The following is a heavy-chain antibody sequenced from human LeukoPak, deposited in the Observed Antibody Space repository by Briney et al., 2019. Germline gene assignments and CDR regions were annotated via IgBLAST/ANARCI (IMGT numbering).Heavy chain of an antibody. J-gene: IGHJ4*02. V-gene: IGHV3-30*03. CDR2: ISYDGSKK. CDR1: GFTFSSYG. D-gene: IGHD2-2*01. Sequence: GRSLRLSCAASGFTFSSYGMHWVRQAPGKGLEWVSVISYDGSKKYHADPVKGRFTISRDNAKNTLYLQMNSLRAEDTAVYYCVRDLRYCSSTSCYDPCFDYWGQGTLVTVSS. CDR3: VRDLRYCSSTSCYDPCFDY.